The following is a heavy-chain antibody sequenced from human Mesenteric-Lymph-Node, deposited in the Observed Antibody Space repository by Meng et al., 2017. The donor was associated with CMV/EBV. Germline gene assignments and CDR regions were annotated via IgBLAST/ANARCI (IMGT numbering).Heavy chain of an antibody. Sequence: LSLTCAVYGGSFSVYWWIWIRQPPGKGLEWVGEISYTGGTNYNPSLKSRVIISADTSKKQFSLKLTSVTAADTAVYYCAMHPADFDYWGQGILVTVSS. CDR3: AMHPADFDY. CDR2: ISYTGGT. V-gene: IGHV4-34*01. CDR1: GGSFSVYW. J-gene: IGHJ4*02.